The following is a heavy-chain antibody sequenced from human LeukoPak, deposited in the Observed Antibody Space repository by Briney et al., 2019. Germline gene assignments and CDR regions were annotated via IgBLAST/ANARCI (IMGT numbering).Heavy chain of an antibody. Sequence: GESLKISCAASGFTFSSYGMHWVRQAPGKGLEWVAVIWYDGSNKYYADSVKGRFTISRDNSKNTLYLQMNSLRAEDTAVYYCARGVMAAAGIVDYWGQGTLVTVSS. J-gene: IGHJ4*02. V-gene: IGHV3-33*01. D-gene: IGHD6-13*01. CDR3: ARGVMAAAGIVDY. CDR1: GFTFSSYG. CDR2: IWYDGSNK.